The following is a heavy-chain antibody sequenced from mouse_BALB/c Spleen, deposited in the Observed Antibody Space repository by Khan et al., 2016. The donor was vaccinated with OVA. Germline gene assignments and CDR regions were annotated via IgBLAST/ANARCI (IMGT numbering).Heavy chain of an antibody. D-gene: IGHD2-1*01. V-gene: IGHV1S81*02. CDR1: GYTFTNYY. Sequence: QVQLQQPGAELVKPGASVRLSCKASGYTFTNYYLYWVKQRPGNGFEWIGDINPSNGGTTFNEKFKNKVTLTVDKSSSIAYLQLCSLTSEDSAVYCSSRSGYGTFAYWGQGTLVTVSA. J-gene: IGHJ3*01. CDR2: INPSNGGT. CDR3: SRSGYGTFAY.